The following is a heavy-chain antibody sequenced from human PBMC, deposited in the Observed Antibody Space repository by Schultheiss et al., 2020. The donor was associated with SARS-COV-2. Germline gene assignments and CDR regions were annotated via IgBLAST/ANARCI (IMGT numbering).Heavy chain of an antibody. CDR2: IYYSGST. Sequence: SETLSLTCTVSGGSISSYYWSWIRQPPGKGLEWIGYIYYSGSTNYNPSLKSRVTISVDTSKNQFSLKLSSVTAADTAVYYCARAVTTMDDAFDIWGQGTMVTVSS. CDR1: GGSISSYY. D-gene: IGHD4-11*01. J-gene: IGHJ3*02. V-gene: IGHV4-59*12. CDR3: ARAVTTMDDAFDI.